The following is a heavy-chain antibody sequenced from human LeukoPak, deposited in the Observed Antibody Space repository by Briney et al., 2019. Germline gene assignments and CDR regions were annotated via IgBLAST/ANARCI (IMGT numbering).Heavy chain of an antibody. Sequence: ASVKVSCKASGYTFTSYDINWVRQATGQGLEWMGWMNPNSGNTGYAQKFQGRVTMTRNTSISTAYMELSSLRSEDTAVYYCARVGDDFWSGYLNHPRLAFDYWGQGTLVTVSS. V-gene: IGHV1-8*01. D-gene: IGHD3-3*01. CDR3: ARVGDDFWSGYLNHPRLAFDY. J-gene: IGHJ4*02. CDR2: MNPNSGNT. CDR1: GYTFTSYD.